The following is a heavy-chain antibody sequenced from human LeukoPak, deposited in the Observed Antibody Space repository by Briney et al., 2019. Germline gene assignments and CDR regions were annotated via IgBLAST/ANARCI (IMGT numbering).Heavy chain of an antibody. CDR2: IYSGGST. V-gene: IGHV3-66*04. CDR1: GFTVSNNY. Sequence: GGSLRLSCAASGFTVSNNYMSWVRQAPGKGLEWVSMIYSGGSTYYADSVKGRFTISRDNAKNSLYLQMNSLRAEDTAVYYCARPTSGWDFWGQGTLVTVSS. CDR3: ARPTSGWDF. D-gene: IGHD6-19*01. J-gene: IGHJ4*02.